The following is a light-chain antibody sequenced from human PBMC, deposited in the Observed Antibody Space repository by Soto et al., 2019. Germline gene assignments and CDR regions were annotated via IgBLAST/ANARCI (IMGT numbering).Light chain of an antibody. V-gene: IGKV3D-15*01. CDR1: QTVDNF. J-gene: IGKJ5*01. CDR3: QQYNNWPPIT. Sequence: EIVLTQSPVIVSLSPGERATLSCRASQTVDNFLAWYQLKPGKAPRLLIYDATKRASGIPVRFSGSGSGTEFTLTISSLQSEDFAVYYCQQYNNWPPITFGQGTRLEIK. CDR2: DAT.